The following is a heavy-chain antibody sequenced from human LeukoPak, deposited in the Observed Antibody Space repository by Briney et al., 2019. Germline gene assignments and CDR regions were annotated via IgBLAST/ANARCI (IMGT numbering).Heavy chain of an antibody. V-gene: IGHV3-23*01. CDR2: ISGSGGST. J-gene: IGHJ4*02. Sequence: SGGSLRLSCAASGFTFSSNAMSWVRQAPGKGLEWVSAISGSGGSTYYADSVKGRFTISRDNSNNTLYLQMNSLRAEDTAVYYCANLHDYGDYGDWGQGTLVTVSS. CDR3: ANLHDYGDYGD. CDR1: GFTFSSNA. D-gene: IGHD4-17*01.